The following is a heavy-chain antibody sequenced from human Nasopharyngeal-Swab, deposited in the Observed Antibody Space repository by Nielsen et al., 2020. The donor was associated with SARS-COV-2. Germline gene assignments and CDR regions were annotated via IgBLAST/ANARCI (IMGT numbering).Heavy chain of an antibody. V-gene: IGHV4-59*01. Sequence: SETLSLICTVSGGSISSYYWSWIRQPPGKGLEWIGYIYYSGSTNYNPSLKSRVTISVDTSKNQFSLKLSSVTAADTAVYYCARGGQWLVYDYWGQGTLVTVSS. CDR1: GGSISSYY. CDR3: ARGGQWLVYDY. CDR2: IYYSGST. J-gene: IGHJ4*02. D-gene: IGHD6-19*01.